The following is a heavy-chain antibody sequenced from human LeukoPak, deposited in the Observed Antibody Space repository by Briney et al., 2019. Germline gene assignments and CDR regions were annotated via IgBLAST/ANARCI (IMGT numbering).Heavy chain of an antibody. D-gene: IGHD2-8*01. CDR3: ARLAYCSNDVCYSNYYYSMDV. J-gene: IGHJ6*03. V-gene: IGHV5-51*01. CDR2: IYPDDSDT. CDR1: GYTFSSYW. Sequence: GESLKISCKGSGYTFSSYWIGWVRQMPGKGLEWMGIIYPDDSDTRYSPSFQGQVTISADKSISTAYLQWSSLKASDAAMYYCARLAYCSNDVCYSNYYYSMDVWGKGTTVTVSS.